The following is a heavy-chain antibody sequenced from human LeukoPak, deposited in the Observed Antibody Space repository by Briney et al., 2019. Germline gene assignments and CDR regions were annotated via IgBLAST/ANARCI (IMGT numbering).Heavy chain of an antibody. D-gene: IGHD3-22*01. J-gene: IGHJ4*02. CDR3: ARDYCDSSGYFNYFDY. CDR1: GFIFSSYT. CDR2: ISSGSSYI. V-gene: IGHV3-21*01. Sequence: GGSLRLSCAASGFIFSSYTMNWVRQAPGKGLEWVSTISSGSSYIHYADSVKGRFTISRDNAKNSLYLQMNSLRAEDTAIYYCARDYCDSSGYFNYFDYWGQGTLVTVSS.